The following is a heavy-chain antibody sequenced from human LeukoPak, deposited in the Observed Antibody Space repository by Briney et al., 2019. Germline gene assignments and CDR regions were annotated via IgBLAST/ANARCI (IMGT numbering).Heavy chain of an antibody. CDR2: INTDGSST. V-gene: IGHV3-74*01. D-gene: IGHD5-12*01. J-gene: IGHJ4*02. CDR3: ARGIYSGYDSADY. CDR1: GFTFSNYW. Sequence: GGSLRLSCAASGFTFSNYWMYWVRQAPGKGLVWVSSINTDGSSTSYADSVKGRFTFSRDNSKNTVYLQMNSLRVEDTAVYYCARGIYSGYDSADYWGQGTLVTVSS.